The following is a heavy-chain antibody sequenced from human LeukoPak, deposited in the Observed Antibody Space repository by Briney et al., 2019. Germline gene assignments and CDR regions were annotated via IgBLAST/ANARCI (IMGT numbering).Heavy chain of an antibody. Sequence: PGGLLRLSCAASGFTFSGYGMSWVRQAPGKGLEWVANIKQDGSEKYYVDSVKGRFTISRDNAKNSLYLQMNSLRAEDTAVYYCARRWGDYWGQGTLVTVSS. V-gene: IGHV3-7*01. CDR3: ARRWGDY. CDR1: GFTFSGYG. CDR2: IKQDGSEK. J-gene: IGHJ4*02. D-gene: IGHD4-23*01.